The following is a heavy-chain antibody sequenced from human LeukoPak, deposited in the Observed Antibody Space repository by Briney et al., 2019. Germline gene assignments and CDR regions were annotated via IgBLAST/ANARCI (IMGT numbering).Heavy chain of an antibody. D-gene: IGHD4-17*01. CDR3: ARSYGAFSGPVAY. CDR1: GFTFSTYW. J-gene: IGHJ4*02. V-gene: IGHV3-7*01. CDR2: INQDGSEK. Sequence: GGSLRLSCEASGFTFSTYWMTWVRQAPGKGLEWVANINQDGSEKHYVDSVKGRFTISRDNAKNSLYLQMNSLRAEDTAVYYCARSYGAFSGPVAYWGQGTLVTLSS.